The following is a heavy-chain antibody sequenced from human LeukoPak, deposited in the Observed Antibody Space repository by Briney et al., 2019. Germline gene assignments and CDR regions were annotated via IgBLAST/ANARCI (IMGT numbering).Heavy chain of an antibody. CDR1: GYTFIGYY. D-gene: IGHD3-16*01. Sequence: GASVKVSCKASGYTFIGYYMHWVRQAPGQGLEWMGRINPNSGGTNYAQKFQGRVTMTRDTSISTAYMELSRLRSDDTAVYYCAREEKGARAYRTYYFEYWGQGTLVTVSS. V-gene: IGHV1-2*06. CDR2: INPNSGGT. J-gene: IGHJ4*02. CDR3: AREEKGARAYRTYYFEY.